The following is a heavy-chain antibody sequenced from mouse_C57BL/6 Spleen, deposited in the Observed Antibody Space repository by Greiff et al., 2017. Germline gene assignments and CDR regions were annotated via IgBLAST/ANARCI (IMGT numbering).Heavy chain of an antibody. Sequence: EVQLHQSGAELVRPGSSVKMSCKTSGYTFTSYGINWVKQRPGQGLEWIGYIYVGNGYTEYNEKLKGKTTLTSDTSSSTGYMQLSSLTSEDSAIYFWARLGLRRTMTMDYWGQGTSVTVSS. J-gene: IGHJ4*01. D-gene: IGHD3-1*01. CDR2: IYVGNGYT. V-gene: IGHV1-58*01. CDR3: ARLGLRRTMTMDY. CDR1: GYTFTSYG.